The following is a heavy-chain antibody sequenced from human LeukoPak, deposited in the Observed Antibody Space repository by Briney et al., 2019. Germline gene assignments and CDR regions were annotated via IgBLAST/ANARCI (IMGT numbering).Heavy chain of an antibody. D-gene: IGHD5-18*01. V-gene: IGHV4-39*07. CDR2: IYYSGST. CDR3: ARSSNPSTAMVLYYYYYYMDV. J-gene: IGHJ6*03. CDR1: GVSISSSNSY. Sequence: SETLSLTCTVSGVSISSSNSYWGWIRQPPGKGLEWIGSIYYSGSTNYNPSLKSRVTISVDTSKNQFSLKLSSVTAADTAVYYCARSSNPSTAMVLYYYYYYMDVWGKGTTVTISS.